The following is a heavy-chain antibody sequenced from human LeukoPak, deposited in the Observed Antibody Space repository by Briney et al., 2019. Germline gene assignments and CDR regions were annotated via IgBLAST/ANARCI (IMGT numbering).Heavy chain of an antibody. V-gene: IGHV4-31*03. D-gene: IGHD2/OR15-2a*01. Sequence: SETLSLTCTVSGGSISSGGYYWSWIRQSPGKGLEWIGYIYSSGGAFYNPSLKSRVTISVDTSKNQFSLKLSSVTAADTAVYYCARVTTMRRNYNWFDPWGQGTLVTVSS. CDR3: ARVTTMRRNYNWFDP. CDR2: IYSSGGA. J-gene: IGHJ5*02. CDR1: GGSISSGGYY.